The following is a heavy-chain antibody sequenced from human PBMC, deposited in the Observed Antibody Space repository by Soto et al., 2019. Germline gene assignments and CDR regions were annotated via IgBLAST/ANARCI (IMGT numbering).Heavy chain of an antibody. D-gene: IGHD5-18*01. J-gene: IGHJ4*02. Sequence: QVQLQESGPGLVKPSQTLSLTCTVSGGSISSGDYYWSWIRQPPGKGLEWIGYIYYSGSTYYNPTLKSRVTISVDTCKNQFSLKLSSVTAADTAVYCCASNSYGYTFYGYWGQGTLVTVAS. CDR3: ASNSYGYTFYGY. CDR1: GGSISSGDYY. V-gene: IGHV4-30-4*01. CDR2: IYYSGST.